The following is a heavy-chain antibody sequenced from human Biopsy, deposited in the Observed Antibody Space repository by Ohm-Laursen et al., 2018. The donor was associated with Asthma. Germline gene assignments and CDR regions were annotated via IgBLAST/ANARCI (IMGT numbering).Heavy chain of an antibody. J-gene: IGHJ6*02. V-gene: IGHV1-18*01. D-gene: IGHD3-10*01. CDR2: ISVYNGNT. Sequence: SSVKVSCKTSGYTFNSAGITWVRQAPGQGLEWMGWISVYNGNTKVAQKLQDRVTMITDTSTSTAYMELRGLRSDDTAVYFCARAVDYSHYYGTDVWGQGTTVTVS. CDR1: GYTFNSAG. CDR3: ARAVDYSHYYGTDV.